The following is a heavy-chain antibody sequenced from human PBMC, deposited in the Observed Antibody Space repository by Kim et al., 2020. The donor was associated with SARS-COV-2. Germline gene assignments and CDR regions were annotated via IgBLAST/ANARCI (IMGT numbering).Heavy chain of an antibody. CDR3: ASARLFDWLSALDY. D-gene: IGHD3-9*01. J-gene: IGHJ4*02. Sequence: SVKVSCKASGGTFSSYAISWVRQAPGQGLEWMGGIIPIFGTANYAQKFQGRVTITADESTSTAYMELSSLRSGDTAVYYCASARLFDWLSALDYWGQGTLVTVSS. CDR2: IIPIFGTA. V-gene: IGHV1-69*13. CDR1: GGTFSSYA.